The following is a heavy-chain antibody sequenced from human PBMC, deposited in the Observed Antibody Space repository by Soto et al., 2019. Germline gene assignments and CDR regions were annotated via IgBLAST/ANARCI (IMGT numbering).Heavy chain of an antibody. Sequence: PSETLSLTCTVSGGAISSGDYYCSCIRQPPGKGLEWIGYIYDSGSTYYNASLKSRVTISLDTSRNQFSLKLTSVSAADTAVYYCARGGNYYGLRVWGQGTTVTVSS. V-gene: IGHV4-30-4*01. CDR1: GGAISSGDYY. CDR3: ARGGNYYGLRV. CDR2: IYDSGST. J-gene: IGHJ6*02.